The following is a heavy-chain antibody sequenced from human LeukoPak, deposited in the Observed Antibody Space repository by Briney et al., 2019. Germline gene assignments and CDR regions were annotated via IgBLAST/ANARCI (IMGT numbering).Heavy chain of an antibody. CDR1: GGSISSYY. V-gene: IGHV4-59*01. J-gene: IGHJ4*02. CDR3: ARVGGSSSVDY. Sequence: SETLSLTCTVSGGSISSYYWSWIRQPPGKGLEWIGYIYYSGSTNYNPSLTSRVTISVDTSKNQFSLKLSSVTAADTAVYYCARVGGSSSVDYWGQGTLVTVSS. CDR2: IYYSGST. D-gene: IGHD6-6*01.